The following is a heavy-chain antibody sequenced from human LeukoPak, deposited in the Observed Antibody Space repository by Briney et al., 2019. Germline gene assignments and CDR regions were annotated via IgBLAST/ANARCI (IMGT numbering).Heavy chain of an antibody. CDR3: ARGKSRGAAAGTGQY. J-gene: IGHJ4*02. Sequence: PSETLSLTCAVYGGSFSGYYWSWTREPPGKGLEWIGEINHSGSTNYNPSLKSRVTISVDTSKNQFSLKLSSVTAADTAVYYCARGKSRGAAAGTGQYWGQGTLVTVSS. D-gene: IGHD6-13*01. CDR2: INHSGST. V-gene: IGHV4-34*01. CDR1: GGSFSGYY.